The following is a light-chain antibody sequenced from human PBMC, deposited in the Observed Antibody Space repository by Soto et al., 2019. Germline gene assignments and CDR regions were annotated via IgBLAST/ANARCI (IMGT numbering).Light chain of an antibody. V-gene: IGKV1-9*01. J-gene: IGKJ4*01. CDR3: QQLNSYPFLT. Sequence: DIQLTQSPSFLSASVGDRVTITCRASQGISSYLAWYQQKPGKAPKLLIYAASTLQSGVPSRFSGSGSGTEFTITIISLQPEDFATYYYQQLNSYPFLTFGGGTKVEIK. CDR1: QGISSY. CDR2: AAS.